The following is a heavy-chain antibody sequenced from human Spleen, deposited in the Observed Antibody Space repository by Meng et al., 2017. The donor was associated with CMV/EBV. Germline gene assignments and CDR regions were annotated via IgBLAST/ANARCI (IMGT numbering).Heavy chain of an antibody. Sequence: FTNYGISWVGQAPGQGLEWMGWISPYDGDTNYARKLRGRITLTTDTSTTTAYMELRSLRSDDTAVYYCARDIEYCGSSSCYEDCFDPWGQGTLVTVSS. D-gene: IGHD2-2*01. CDR3: ARDIEYCGSSSCYEDCFDP. V-gene: IGHV1-18*01. J-gene: IGHJ5*02. CDR1: FTNYG. CDR2: ISPYDGDT.